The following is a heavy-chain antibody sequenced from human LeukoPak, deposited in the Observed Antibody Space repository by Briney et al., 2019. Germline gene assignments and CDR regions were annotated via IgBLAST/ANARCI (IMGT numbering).Heavy chain of an antibody. Sequence: GGSLRLSCAASGFTFSSYAMHWVRQAPGKGLEWVTFIRYDGSNKYYADSVKGRFTISRDNSKNTLYLQMNSLRAEDTAVYYCAKDITGTTPYFDYWGQGTLVTVSS. D-gene: IGHD1-7*01. CDR2: IRYDGSNK. CDR1: GFTFSSYA. CDR3: AKDITGTTPYFDY. V-gene: IGHV3-30*02. J-gene: IGHJ4*02.